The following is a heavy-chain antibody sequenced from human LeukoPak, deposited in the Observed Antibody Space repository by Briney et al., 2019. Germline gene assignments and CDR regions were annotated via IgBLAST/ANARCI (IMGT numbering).Heavy chain of an antibody. CDR3: AKDIRVQGGLDH. D-gene: IGHD3-16*01. Sequence: SGGSLRLSCAASGFTFSSYSLNWVRQAPGKGLEWVSYISSGSSTMYYADSVKGRFTVSRDNAKNSLYLQMNSLRTEDTALYYCAKDIRVQGGLDHWGQGTLVTVSS. V-gene: IGHV3-48*04. CDR1: GFTFSSYS. CDR2: ISSGSSTM. J-gene: IGHJ4*02.